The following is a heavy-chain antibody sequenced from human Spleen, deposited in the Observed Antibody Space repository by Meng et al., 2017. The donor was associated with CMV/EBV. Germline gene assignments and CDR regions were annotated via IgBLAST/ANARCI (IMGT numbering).Heavy chain of an antibody. CDR3: AKRSIGFGDPFDS. Sequence: GESLKISCAASGFTFSDYYMSWVRQAPGKGLEWVSTIGGRDDYTYYADSVKGRFTISRDNSKNTVYLQMNSLRVEDTAVYYCAKRSIGFGDPFDSWGPGTLVTVSS. CDR1: GFTFSDYY. J-gene: IGHJ4*02. V-gene: IGHV3-23*01. CDR2: IGGRDDYT. D-gene: IGHD3-10*01.